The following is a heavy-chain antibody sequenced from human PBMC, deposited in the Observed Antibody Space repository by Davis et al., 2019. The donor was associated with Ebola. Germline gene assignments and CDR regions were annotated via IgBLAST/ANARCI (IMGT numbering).Heavy chain of an antibody. V-gene: IGHV3-64D*06. CDR1: GFAFSGYS. J-gene: IGHJ4*02. Sequence: PGGSLRLSCSASGFAFSGYSMHWVRQAPGKGLEYVSSINSDGVRTFYADSVKGRITISRDNSKNTLFLQMSSLRSEDTAVYYCVKERGAMIRPGGVIVHTGFEYWGQGTLVTVSS. CDR2: INSDGVRT. CDR3: VKERGAMIRPGGVIVHTGFEY. D-gene: IGHD3-16*02.